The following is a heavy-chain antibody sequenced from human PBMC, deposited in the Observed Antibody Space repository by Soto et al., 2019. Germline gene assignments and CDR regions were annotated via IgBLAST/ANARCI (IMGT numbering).Heavy chain of an antibody. Sequence: GGSLRLSCAASGFTFSSYGMHWVRQAPGKGLEWVAVIWYDGSNKYYADSVKGRFTISRDNSKNTLYLQMNSLRAEDTAVYYCARDLGEYSGYEYYFDYWGQGTLVTVSS. J-gene: IGHJ4*02. V-gene: IGHV3-33*01. CDR1: GFTFSSYG. CDR3: ARDLGEYSGYEYYFDY. CDR2: IWYDGSNK. D-gene: IGHD5-12*01.